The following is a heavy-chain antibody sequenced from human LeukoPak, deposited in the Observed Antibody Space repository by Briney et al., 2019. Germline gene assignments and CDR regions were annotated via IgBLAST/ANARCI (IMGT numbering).Heavy chain of an antibody. CDR3: ARDFPPTAVDAFDI. CDR2: IYTSGST. CDR1: GGSFSGYY. D-gene: IGHD4-23*01. J-gene: IGHJ3*02. V-gene: IGHV4-4*07. Sequence: SETLSLTCAVYGGSFSGYYWSWIRQPAGKGLEWIGRIYTSGSTNYNPSLKSRVTMSVDTSKNQFSLKLSSVTAADTAVYYCARDFPPTAVDAFDIWGQGTMVTVSS.